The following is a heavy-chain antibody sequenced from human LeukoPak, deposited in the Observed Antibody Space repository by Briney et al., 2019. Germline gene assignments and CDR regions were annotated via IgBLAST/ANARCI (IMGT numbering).Heavy chain of an antibody. CDR1: GFTFSSYA. V-gene: IGHV3-23*01. CDR2: ITGSGSST. D-gene: IGHD2-2*01. J-gene: IGHJ5*02. Sequence: QPGGSLRLSCAASGFTFSSYAMTWVRQAPGKGLEWVSTITGSGSSTYYADSVKGRFTISRDNSKNTLYLQMNSLTAEDTAIYYCANPHCSSTSCYWFDPWGQGTLVTVSS. CDR3: ANPHCSSTSCYWFDP.